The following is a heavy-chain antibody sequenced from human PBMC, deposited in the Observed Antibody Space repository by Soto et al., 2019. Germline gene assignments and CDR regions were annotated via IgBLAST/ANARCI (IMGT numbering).Heavy chain of an antibody. V-gene: IGHV3-30*19. Sequence: QVQLVESGGGVVQPGTSLRLSCVGSGFIFRSYVIHWVRQAPGKGLEWDALTSYDGSNTYYDDSVKGRFTISRDNSRNTVDLPMDSLRLEDTALYYCARWGTTGGLDVWGQGTLVSVSS. D-gene: IGHD3-16*01. J-gene: IGHJ4*02. CDR3: ARWGTTGGLDV. CDR1: GFIFRSYV. CDR2: TSYDGSNT.